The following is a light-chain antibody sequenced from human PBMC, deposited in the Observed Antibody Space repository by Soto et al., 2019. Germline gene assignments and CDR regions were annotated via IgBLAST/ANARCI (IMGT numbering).Light chain of an antibody. CDR2: RAS. V-gene: IGKV3-15*01. CDR1: QSINSN. CDR3: QQYNNWPRAT. J-gene: IGKJ4*01. Sequence: IVMTQSPATLSVSPGERATLSCRASQSINSNLAWYQQKLGQAPRLLMFRASIRATGFPARFSGSGSGTEFNITISSLQSEDSAIYYCQQYNNWPRATFGGGTKVDIK.